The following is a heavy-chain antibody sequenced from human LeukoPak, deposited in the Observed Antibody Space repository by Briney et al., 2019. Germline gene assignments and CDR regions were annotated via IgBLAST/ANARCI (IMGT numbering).Heavy chain of an antibody. J-gene: IGHJ4*02. CDR1: GFTFSSYW. CDR2: IKSDGSST. CDR3: ARITGDFNY. V-gene: IGHV3-74*01. D-gene: IGHD7-27*01. Sequence: PGGSLRLSCVASGFTFSSYWMHWVRQVPGKGLVWVSRIKSDGSSTSYAGSVKGRFTISRDNSKNTLYLQMNSLRAEDTAVYYCARITGDFNYWGQGTLVTVSS.